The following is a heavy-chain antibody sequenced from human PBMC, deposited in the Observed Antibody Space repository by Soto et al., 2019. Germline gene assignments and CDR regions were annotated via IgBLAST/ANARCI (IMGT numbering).Heavy chain of an antibody. J-gene: IGHJ4*01. Sequence: QVQLQQSGPGLVKPSQTLSLTCAITGDSVSSNSAGWIWVRQSPSRGLEWLGRTYYRSKWYYEYAVSVRGRITINPDTSKNQYSLQLNSVTPEDTAVYFCARGEQYSGRSFDYWGQGTLVTGSS. D-gene: IGHD1-26*01. CDR1: GDSVSSNSAG. CDR2: TYYRSKWYY. CDR3: ARGEQYSGRSFDY. V-gene: IGHV6-1*01.